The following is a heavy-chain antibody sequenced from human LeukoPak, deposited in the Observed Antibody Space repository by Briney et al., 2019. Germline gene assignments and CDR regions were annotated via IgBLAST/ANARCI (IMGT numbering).Heavy chain of an antibody. Sequence: GASVKVSCKASGYTFTRYDINWVRQAPGQGLEWMGWMNPKSGYTGNAQKFQGRVTMTRNTAISTAYMELSSLRSDDTAVYYCARTDGDPDYWGQGTLVTVSS. D-gene: IGHD4-17*01. J-gene: IGHJ4*02. CDR2: MNPKSGYT. CDR1: GYTFTRYD. V-gene: IGHV1-8*01. CDR3: ARTDGDPDY.